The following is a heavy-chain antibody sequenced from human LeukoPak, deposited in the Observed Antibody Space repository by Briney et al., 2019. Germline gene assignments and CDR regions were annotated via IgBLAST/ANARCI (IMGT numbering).Heavy chain of an antibody. CDR2: IFYSGST. V-gene: IGHV4-59*01. J-gene: IGHJ6*02. CDR3: ARDRSGYSYGIYYDYGMDV. Sequence: SETVSLTCTVSGGSISSYYWSWIRQPPGKGLEWIGYIFYSGSTNYNPSLKSRVTISVDTSKNQFSLKLSSVTAADTAVYYCARDRSGYSYGIYYDYGMDVWGQGTTVTVSS. CDR1: GGSISSYY. D-gene: IGHD5-18*01.